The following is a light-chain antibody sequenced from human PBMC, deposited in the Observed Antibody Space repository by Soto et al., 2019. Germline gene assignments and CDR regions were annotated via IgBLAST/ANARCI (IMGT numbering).Light chain of an antibody. CDR2: NVN. J-gene: IGLJ1*01. Sequence: QSALIQPPSVSGSPGQSVTISCTGTSSDVGSYDYVSWYQQHPGTVPKPMIYNVNTQPSGVPDRFSGSKSGTSATLGITGLQTGDEADYYCGTWDSSLSAYVFGTGTKLTVL. V-gene: IGLV2-11*01. CDR1: SSDVGSYDY. CDR3: GTWDSSLSAYV.